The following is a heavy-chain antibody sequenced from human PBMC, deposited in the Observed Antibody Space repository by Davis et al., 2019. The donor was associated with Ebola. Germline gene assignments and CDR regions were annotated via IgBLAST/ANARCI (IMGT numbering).Heavy chain of an antibody. CDR3: ARDYDTGWRIFDY. CDR1: GFTFSSYS. Sequence: GESLKISCAASGFTFSSYSMNWVRQAPGKGLEWVSVISGRGDSRYYADSVKGRFTISRDNSKNMLFLQMNSLRAEDTAVYYCARDYDTGWRIFDYWGQGTLVTVSS. D-gene: IGHD6-19*01. CDR2: ISGRGDSR. J-gene: IGHJ4*02. V-gene: IGHV3-23*01.